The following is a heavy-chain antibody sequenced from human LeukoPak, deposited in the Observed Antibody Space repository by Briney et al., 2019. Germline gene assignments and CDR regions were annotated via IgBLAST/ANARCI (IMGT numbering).Heavy chain of an antibody. J-gene: IGHJ6*02. CDR2: INPSGGST. V-gene: IGHV1-46*01. CDR1: GYIFTTYY. Sequence: ASVKVSCKASGYIFTTYYMHWVRQAPGQGLEWMGIINPSGGSTTYAQKFQGRVTITRDTSTSTAYMEVSSLRSEDTAVYYCARDRHGSGTYNYYGMDVWGQGTTVTVSS. D-gene: IGHD3-10*01. CDR3: ARDRHGSGTYNYYGMDV.